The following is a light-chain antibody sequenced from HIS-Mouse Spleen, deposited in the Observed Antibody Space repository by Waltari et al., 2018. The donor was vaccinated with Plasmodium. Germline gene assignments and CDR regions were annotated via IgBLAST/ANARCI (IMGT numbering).Light chain of an antibody. CDR1: ALPKKY. Sequence: SYELTQPPSVSVSPGQKARITCSGDALPKKYAYWYQQKSGQAPVLVIYEDSKRPSAIPERFSGSSSGTMATLTISGAQVEDEADYYCYSTDSSGNHRVFGGGTKLTVL. J-gene: IGLJ3*02. CDR3: YSTDSSGNHRV. V-gene: IGLV3-10*01. CDR2: EDS.